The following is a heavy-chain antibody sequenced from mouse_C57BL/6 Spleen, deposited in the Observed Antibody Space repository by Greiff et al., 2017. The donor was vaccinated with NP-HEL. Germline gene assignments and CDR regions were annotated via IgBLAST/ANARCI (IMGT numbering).Heavy chain of an antibody. V-gene: IGHV14-2*01. J-gene: IGHJ1*03. Sequence: VQLQQSGAELVKPGASVKLSCTASGFTINDYYMHWVKQRTEQGLEWIGRIDPEGGETKYAPKFQGKATITADASSNTAYLQLSSLTSEDTAVYYCARRGYPWYFDVWGTGTTVTVSA. D-gene: IGHD2-2*01. CDR2: IDPEGGET. CDR3: ARRGYPWYFDV. CDR1: GFTINDYY.